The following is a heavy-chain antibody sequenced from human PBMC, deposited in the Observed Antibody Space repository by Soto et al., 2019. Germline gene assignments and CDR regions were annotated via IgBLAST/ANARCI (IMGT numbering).Heavy chain of an antibody. CDR3: ASVTAMVESPDYYGMDV. CDR1: GYTFTGYY. Sequence: ASVKVSCKASGYTFTGYYMHWVRQAPGQGLEWMGWINPNSGGTIYAQKFQGRVTMTRDTSISTAYMELSRLRSDDTAVYYCASVTAMVESPDYYGMDVWGQGTTVTVSS. V-gene: IGHV1-2*02. D-gene: IGHD5-18*01. J-gene: IGHJ6*02. CDR2: INPNSGGT.